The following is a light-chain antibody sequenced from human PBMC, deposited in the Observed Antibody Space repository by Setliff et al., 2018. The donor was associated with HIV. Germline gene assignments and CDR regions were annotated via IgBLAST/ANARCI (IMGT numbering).Light chain of an antibody. CDR3: QQYYSPPYS. J-gene: IGKJ2*03. V-gene: IGKV4-1*01. CDR1: QSLLYRSNSRNY. Sequence: IVLTQSPDSLTVSPGERATIICKSSQSLLYRSNSRNYLAWYQQKPGQSPKLLIYGASTRESGVPDRFSGSGSGTDFTLTIGSLQAEDVAVYYCQQYYSPPYSFGQGTKVDIK. CDR2: GAS.